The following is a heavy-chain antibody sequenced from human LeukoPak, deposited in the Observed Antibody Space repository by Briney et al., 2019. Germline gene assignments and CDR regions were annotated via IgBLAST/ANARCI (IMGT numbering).Heavy chain of an antibody. D-gene: IGHD3-16*01. CDR1: GLTFSSSW. CDR2: INPDGDKK. V-gene: IGHV3-7*03. J-gene: IGHJ4*02. Sequence: GGSLRLSCAVSGLTFSSSWMDWVRQAPGKGLEWVASINPDGDKKYSADSVKGRFTISRDTAKNLLYLEINSLRVEDTAVYYCARENWGSLPHWGQGTLVTVSS. CDR3: ARENWGSLPH.